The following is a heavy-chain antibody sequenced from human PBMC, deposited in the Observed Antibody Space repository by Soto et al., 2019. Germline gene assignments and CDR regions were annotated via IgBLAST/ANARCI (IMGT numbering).Heavy chain of an antibody. D-gene: IGHD3-22*01. V-gene: IGHV1-69*13. J-gene: IGHJ4*02. CDR2: IIPIFGTA. Sequence: GASVKVSCKASGGTFSSYAISWVRQAPGQGLEWMGGIIPIFGTANYAQKFQGRVTITADESTSTAYMELSSLRSEDTAVYYCARVQQTGSTYYYDSSGYLGFDYWGQGTLVTVSS. CDR1: GGTFSSYA. CDR3: ARVQQTGSTYYYDSSGYLGFDY.